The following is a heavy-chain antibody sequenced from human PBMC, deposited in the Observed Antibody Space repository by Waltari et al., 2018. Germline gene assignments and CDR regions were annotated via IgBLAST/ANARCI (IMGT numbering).Heavy chain of an antibody. CDR2: MDQSDHP. Sequence: QVQLQQWGAGVLKPSETLSLTCVVNGGSFGSFWWSWIRQPPGKGLQWIGEMDQSDHPNYKRSLTSRVTISIDTSKNQIYLNRRSVAAADTAVYYCARHRHPGHSFDIWGQGASVLVSS. J-gene: IGHJ3*02. CDR3: ARHRHPGHSFDI. D-gene: IGHD3-16*02. V-gene: IGHV4-34*02. CDR1: GGSFGSFW.